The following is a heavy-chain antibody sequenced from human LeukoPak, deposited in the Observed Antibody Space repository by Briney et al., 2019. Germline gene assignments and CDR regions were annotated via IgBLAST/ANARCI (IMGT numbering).Heavy chain of an antibody. J-gene: IGHJ4*02. V-gene: IGHV1-8*02. Sequence: ASVKVSCKASGGTFSSYAINWVRQATGQGLEWMGWMNPNSGNTGYAQKFQGRVTMTRNTSISTAYMELSSLRSEDTAVYYCARALHGGHYYWGQGTLVTVSS. CDR3: ARALHGGHYY. D-gene: IGHD2-15*01. CDR2: MNPNSGNT. CDR1: GGTFSSYA.